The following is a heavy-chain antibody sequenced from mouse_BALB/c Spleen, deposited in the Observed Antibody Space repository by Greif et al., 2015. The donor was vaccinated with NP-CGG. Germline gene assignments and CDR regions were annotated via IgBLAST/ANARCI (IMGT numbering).Heavy chain of an antibody. CDR2: IVPANGNT. V-gene: IGHV14-3*02. D-gene: IGHD1-1*01. J-gene: IGHJ1*01. CDR3: ARYDYYGRSYFDV. CDR1: GFNIKDTY. Sequence: VQLKESGAELVKPGASVKLSCTASGFNIKDTYIHWMKQRPEQGLEWIGRIVPANGNTRYDPKFQGKATITADTSSNPAYLQLSSLTSEDTAIYYCARYDYYGRSYFDVWGAGTSVTVSS.